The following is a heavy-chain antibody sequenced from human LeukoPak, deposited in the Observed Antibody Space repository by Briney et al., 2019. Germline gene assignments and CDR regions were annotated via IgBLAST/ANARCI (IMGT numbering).Heavy chain of an antibody. J-gene: IGHJ6*02. V-gene: IGHV6-1*01. CDR2: TYYRSKWYN. Sequence: SQTLSLTCAISGDSVSSNSAAWNWIRQSPSRGLEWLGRTYYRSKWYNDYAVSVKSRITINPDTSKNQFSLQLNSVTPEDTAVYYCARGSSNLDSSGWYGTLGLYYYYGMDVWGQGTTVTVSS. CDR1: GDSVSSNSAA. CDR3: ARGSSNLDSSGWYGTLGLYYYYGMDV. D-gene: IGHD6-19*01.